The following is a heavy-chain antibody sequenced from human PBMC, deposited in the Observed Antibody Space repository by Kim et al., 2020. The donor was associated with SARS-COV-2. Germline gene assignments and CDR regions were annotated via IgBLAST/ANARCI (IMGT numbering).Heavy chain of an antibody. D-gene: IGHD3-10*01. CDR2: GGK. J-gene: IGHJ4*02. Sequence: GGKNYAQKFQGWVTMTSDTSISTAYMELSRLRSDDTAVYYCARDSGGIDYWGQGTLVTVSS. V-gene: IGHV1-2*04. CDR3: ARDSGGIDY.